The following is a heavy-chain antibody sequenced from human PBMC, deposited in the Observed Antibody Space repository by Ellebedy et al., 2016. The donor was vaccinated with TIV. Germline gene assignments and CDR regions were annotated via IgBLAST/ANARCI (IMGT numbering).Heavy chain of an antibody. CDR2: MNPNSGNT. CDR1: GYTFTSYD. V-gene: IGHV1-8*01. Sequence: ASVKVSCXASGYTFTSYDINWVRQATGQGLEWMGWMNPNSGNTGYAQKFQGRVTMTRNTSISTAYMELSSLRSEDTAVYYCARGAQYQLPYWFNPWGQGTLVTVSS. D-gene: IGHD2-2*01. CDR3: ARGAQYQLPYWFNP. J-gene: IGHJ5*02.